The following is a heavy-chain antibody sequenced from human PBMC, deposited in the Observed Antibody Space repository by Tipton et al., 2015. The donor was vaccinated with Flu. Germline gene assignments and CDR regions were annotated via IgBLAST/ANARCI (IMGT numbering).Heavy chain of an antibody. CDR3: ARGTNYDSSGYYPS. Sequence: LRLSCAVYGGSFSGYYWSWIRQPPGKGLEWIGEINHSGSTNYNPSLKSRVTISVDTSKNQFSLKLSSVTAADTAVYYCARGTNYDSSGYYPSWGQGTLVTVSS. CDR1: GGSFSGYY. J-gene: IGHJ5*02. D-gene: IGHD3-22*01. V-gene: IGHV4-34*01. CDR2: INHSGST.